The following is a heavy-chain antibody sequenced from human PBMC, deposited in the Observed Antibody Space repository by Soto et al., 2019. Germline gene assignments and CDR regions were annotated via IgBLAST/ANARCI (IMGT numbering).Heavy chain of an antibody. Sequence: GASVKVSCKASGGTFSSYAISWVRQAPGQGLEWMGGIIPIFGTANYAQKFQGRVTITADESTSTAYMELSSLRSEDTAVYYCARGNMVRGVIKGYYYYGMDVWGQGTTVTVSS. D-gene: IGHD3-10*01. J-gene: IGHJ6*02. CDR1: GGTFSSYA. CDR2: IIPIFGTA. V-gene: IGHV1-69*13. CDR3: ARGNMVRGVIKGYYYYGMDV.